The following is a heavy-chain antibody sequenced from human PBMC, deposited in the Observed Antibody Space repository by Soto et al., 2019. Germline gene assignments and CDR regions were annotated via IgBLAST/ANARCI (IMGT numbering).Heavy chain of an antibody. CDR2: ISSSGSTI. V-gene: IGHV3-48*03. CDR3: ARDRLGYDFWSGYYYYYGMDV. D-gene: IGHD3-3*01. Sequence: PGGSLRLSCAASGFTFSSYEMNWVRQAPGKGLGWVSYISSSGSTIYYADSVKGRFTIPRDNAKNSLYLQMNSLRAEDTAVYYCARDRLGYDFWSGYYYYYGMDVWGQGTTVTVSS. J-gene: IGHJ6*02. CDR1: GFTFSSYE.